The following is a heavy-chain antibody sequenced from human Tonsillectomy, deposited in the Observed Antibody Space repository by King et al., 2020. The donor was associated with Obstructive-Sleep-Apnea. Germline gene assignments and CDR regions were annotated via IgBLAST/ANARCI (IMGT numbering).Heavy chain of an antibody. D-gene: IGHD3-22*01. V-gene: IGHV3-48*04. CDR1: GFTFTKYS. J-gene: IGHJ4*02. Sequence: VQLVESGGGFVQPGGSLRLSCLVSGFTFTKYSMHWVRQAPGKGLEWISYINSVSSTIYYADSVKGRFTISRDNAENSLFLQIHGPRAEDTAVYFCARERGYYDSTGYAPIIDYWGKGTLVTVSA. CDR2: INSVSSTI. CDR3: ARERGYYDSTGYAPIIDY.